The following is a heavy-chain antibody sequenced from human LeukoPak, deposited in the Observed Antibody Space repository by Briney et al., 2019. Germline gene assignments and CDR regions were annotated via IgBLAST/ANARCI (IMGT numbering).Heavy chain of an antibody. V-gene: IGHV1-69*05. CDR3: ARDIGYYYGSGSYLDY. Sequence: GASVKVSCKASGGTFSSYAISWVRQAPGQGLEWMGGIIPIFGTANYAQKFQGRVTITRDTSASTAYMELSSLRSEDTAVYYCARDIGYYYGSGSYLDYWGQGTLVTVSS. D-gene: IGHD3-10*01. J-gene: IGHJ4*02. CDR2: IIPIFGTA. CDR1: GGTFSSYA.